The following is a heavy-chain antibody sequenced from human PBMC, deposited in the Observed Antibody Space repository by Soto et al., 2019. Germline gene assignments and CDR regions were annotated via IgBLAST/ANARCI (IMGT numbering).Heavy chain of an antibody. Sequence: SETLSLTCTVSGGSISSYYWSWIRQPPGKGLEWIGYIYYSGSTNYNPSLKSRVTISVDTSKNQFSLKLSSVTAADTAVYYCARGRCSGGSCYWYYYYYYMDVWGKGTTVTVSS. CDR3: ARGRCSGGSCYWYYYYYYMDV. D-gene: IGHD2-15*01. CDR2: IYYSGST. CDR1: GGSISSYY. V-gene: IGHV4-59*12. J-gene: IGHJ6*03.